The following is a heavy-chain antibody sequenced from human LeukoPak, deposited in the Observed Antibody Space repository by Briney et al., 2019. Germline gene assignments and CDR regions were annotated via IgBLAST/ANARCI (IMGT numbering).Heavy chain of an antibody. J-gene: IGHJ4*02. CDR3: ARILASGHSDY. Sequence: SETLSLTCTVSGGSISSYYWSWVRQPPGKGLEWIGYIYYTGSTNYNPSLKSRVTISVDTSKNQFSLNLSSVTAADTAVYYCARILASGHSDYWGQGTLVTVSS. CDR1: GGSISSYY. V-gene: IGHV4-59*08. CDR2: IYYTGST.